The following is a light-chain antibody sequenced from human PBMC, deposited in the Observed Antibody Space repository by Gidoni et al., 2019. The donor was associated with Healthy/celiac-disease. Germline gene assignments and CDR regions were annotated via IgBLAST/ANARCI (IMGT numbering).Light chain of an antibody. J-gene: IGKJ1*01. V-gene: IGKV1-39*01. CDR3: QQSYSTPRT. CDR1: QIIRSY. CDR2: AAS. Sequence: IHMTQSPSSLPASVGDRVTIPGRASQIIRSYLNWYQQKPVEAPKLLFYAASSLQSGVPSRFSGSGSGTDFPLTISSLQPEDFATYYCQQSYSTPRTFGQGTKVEIK.